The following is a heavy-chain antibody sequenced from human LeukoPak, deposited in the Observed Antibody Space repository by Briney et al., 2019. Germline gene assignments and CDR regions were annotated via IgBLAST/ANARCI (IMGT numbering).Heavy chain of an antibody. CDR1: GYTFTSYG. CDR2: ISACNGNT. V-gene: IGHV1-18*01. CDR3: ARDQGEDDRVGADY. Sequence: ASVKVSCKASGYTFTSYGISWVRQAPGQGLEWMGWISACNGNTNYAQKLQGRVTMTTDTSTSTAYMELRSLRSDDTAVYYCARDQGEDDRVGADYWGQGTLVTVSS. J-gene: IGHJ4*02. D-gene: IGHD3-22*01.